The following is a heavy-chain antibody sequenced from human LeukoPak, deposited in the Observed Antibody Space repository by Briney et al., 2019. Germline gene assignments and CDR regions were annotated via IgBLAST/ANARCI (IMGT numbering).Heavy chain of an antibody. CDR2: ISSSSSYI. CDR1: GFTFSTYS. V-gene: IGHV3-21*01. Sequence: PGGSLRLSCAAPGFTFSTYSMNWVRQAPGKGLEWVSSISSSSSYIYYADSVKGRFTISRDNAKNSLYLQMNSLRAEDTAVYYCATERVVVPADPDDYWGQGTLVTVSS. CDR3: ATERVVVPADPDDY. D-gene: IGHD2-2*01. J-gene: IGHJ4*02.